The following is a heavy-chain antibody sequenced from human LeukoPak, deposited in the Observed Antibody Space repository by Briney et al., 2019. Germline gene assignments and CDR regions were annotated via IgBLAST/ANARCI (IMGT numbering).Heavy chain of an antibody. CDR2: INPNNGNL. Sequence: ASVKVSCKASGYTFGSDDINWVRQATGQGLEWMGWINPNNGNLGYAQKFQGRVTITADESTSTAYMELSSLRSEDTAVYYCARVDCSSTSCLTLSGLDYWGQGTLVTVSS. D-gene: IGHD2-2*01. J-gene: IGHJ4*02. CDR3: ARVDCSSTSCLTLSGLDY. V-gene: IGHV1-8*03. CDR1: GYTFGSDD.